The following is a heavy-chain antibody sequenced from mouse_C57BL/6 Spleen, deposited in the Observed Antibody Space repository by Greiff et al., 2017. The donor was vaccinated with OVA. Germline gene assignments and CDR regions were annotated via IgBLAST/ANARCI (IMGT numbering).Heavy chain of an antibody. J-gene: IGHJ2*01. CDR2: IYPGSGST. V-gene: IGHV1-55*01. CDR3: ARSGSSLWYFDY. CDR1: GYTFTSYW. Sequence: QVQLQQPGAELVKPGASVKMSCKASGYTFTSYWITWVKQRPGQGLEWIGDIYPGSGSTNYNEKFKSKATLTVDTSSSTAYMQLSSLTSEDSAVYYCARSGSSLWYFDYWGQGTTLTVSS. D-gene: IGHD1-1*01.